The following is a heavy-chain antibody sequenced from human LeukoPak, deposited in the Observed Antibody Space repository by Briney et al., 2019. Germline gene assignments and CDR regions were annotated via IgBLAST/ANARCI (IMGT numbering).Heavy chain of an antibody. Sequence: ASVKVSCKASGYTFTSYDINWVRQATGQGLEWMGWMNPNNGNTNYAQKLQGRVTMTTDTSTSTAYMELRSLRSDDTAVYYCARGYSEFQTDYYGSGSYSDYWGQGTLVTVSS. CDR1: GYTFTSYD. J-gene: IGHJ4*02. CDR2: MNPNNGNT. V-gene: IGHV1-18*01. CDR3: ARGYSEFQTDYYGSGSYSDY. D-gene: IGHD3-10*01.